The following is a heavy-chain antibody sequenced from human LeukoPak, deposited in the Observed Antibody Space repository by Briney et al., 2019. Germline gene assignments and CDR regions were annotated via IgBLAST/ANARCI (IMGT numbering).Heavy chain of an antibody. CDR1: GYTFTDYY. Sequence: ASVKVSCKASGYTFTDYYIHWVRQAPGQGLKWMGWINPNSGATNYAQKFQGRVTFTRDTSISTAYIELSSLRSDDTAVYYCARESPDGPTAMVNDYWGQGTLVTVSS. CDR3: ARESPDGPTAMVNDY. J-gene: IGHJ4*02. V-gene: IGHV1-2*02. CDR2: INPNSGAT. D-gene: IGHD5-18*01.